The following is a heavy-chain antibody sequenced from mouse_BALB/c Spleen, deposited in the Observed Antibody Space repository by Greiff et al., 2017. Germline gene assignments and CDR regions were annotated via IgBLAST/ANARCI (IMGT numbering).Heavy chain of an antibody. CDR3: ARAPIYDGYYYAMDY. J-gene: IGHJ4*01. CDR2: IWAGGST. CDR1: GFSLTSYG. V-gene: IGHV2-9*02. D-gene: IGHD2-3*01. Sequence: QVQLKESGPGLVAPSQSLSITCTVSGFSLTSYGVHWVRQPPGKGLEWLGVIWAGGSTNYNSALMSRLSISKDNSKSQVFLQMNSLQTDDTAMYYCARAPIYDGYYYAMDYWGQGTSVTVSS.